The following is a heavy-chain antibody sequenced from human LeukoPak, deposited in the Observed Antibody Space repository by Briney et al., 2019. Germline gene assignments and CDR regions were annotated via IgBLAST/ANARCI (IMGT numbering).Heavy chain of an antibody. CDR3: ARNCTSTSCYGPFDY. CDR2: INPSGLST. CDR1: GYTFISYY. J-gene: IGHJ4*02. Sequence: ASVKVFCKASGYTFISYYMHWVRQAPGQGLEWMGIINPSGLSTSYAQKFQGRVTMTRDTSTSTVYMELSSLRSEDTAVYYCARNCTSTSCYGPFDYWGQGTLVTVSS. V-gene: IGHV1-46*01. D-gene: IGHD2-2*01.